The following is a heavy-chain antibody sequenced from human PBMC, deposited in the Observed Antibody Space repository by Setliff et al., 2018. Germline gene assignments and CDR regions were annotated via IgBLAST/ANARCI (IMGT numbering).Heavy chain of an antibody. CDR3: AKVPRREGLPVDDY. V-gene: IGHV3-23*01. CDR1: GFTFSNYA. D-gene: IGHD3-9*01. J-gene: IGHJ4*02. Sequence: PGGSLRLSCAASGFTFSNYAMGWVRQAPGEGLEWVSSISGSGGTTYYADSVKGRFTISRDNSKNTLYLQMNSLRAEDTAVYYCAKVPRREGLPVDDYWGQGTLVTVSS. CDR2: ISGSGGTT.